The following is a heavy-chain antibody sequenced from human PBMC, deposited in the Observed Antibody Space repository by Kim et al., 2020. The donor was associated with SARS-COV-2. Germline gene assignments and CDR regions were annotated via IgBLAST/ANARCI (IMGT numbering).Heavy chain of an antibody. V-gene: IGHV3-74*01. CDR3: ARRQFTSGWYYFDY. D-gene: IGHD6-19*01. J-gene: IGHJ4*02. Sequence: VDSWKGRFTISRDNAKNTLHLQMNSLRAEDTAVYYCARRQFTSGWYYFDYWGQGTLVTVSS.